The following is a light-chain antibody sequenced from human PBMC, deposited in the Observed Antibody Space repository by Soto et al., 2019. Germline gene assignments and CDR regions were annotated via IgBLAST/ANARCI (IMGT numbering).Light chain of an antibody. CDR2: GPS. Sequence: EIVMTQSPATLSVSPGERATLSCRASQSISSNLAWYQQKPGQAPRLLIYGPSTRATGIPARFSGSGSGTDFTLTISRLEPEDFAVYYCQQYGSSPPITFGQGTRLEIK. V-gene: IGKV3-15*01. CDR1: QSISSN. CDR3: QQYGSSPPIT. J-gene: IGKJ5*01.